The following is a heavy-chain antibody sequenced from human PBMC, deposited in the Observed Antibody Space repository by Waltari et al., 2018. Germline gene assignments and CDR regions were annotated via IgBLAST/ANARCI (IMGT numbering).Heavy chain of an antibody. D-gene: IGHD6-6*01. CDR3: AKARGSTSSRYYFDY. J-gene: IGHJ4*02. Sequence: EVQLLESGGGLVQPGGSLRLSCAGSGFAFRTYAISWVRQAPGKGLEWVSLIHNDGTTTYYADSVKGRFTIFRDDSKNTLYLQVNSPVAEDTALYYCAKARGSTSSRYYFDYWGQGTLVTVSS. V-gene: IGHV3-23*03. CDR2: IHNDGTTT. CDR1: GFAFRTYA.